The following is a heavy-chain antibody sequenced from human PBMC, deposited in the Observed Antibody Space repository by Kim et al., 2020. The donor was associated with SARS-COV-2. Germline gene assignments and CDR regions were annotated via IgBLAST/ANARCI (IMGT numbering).Heavy chain of an antibody. D-gene: IGHD2-8*01. Sequence: ASVKVSCKASGYTFTGYYMHWVRQAPGQGLEWMGWINPNSGGTNYAQKFQGRVTMTRDTSISTAYMELSRLRSDDTAVYYCARDLRVVLMVYDPTVYGMDVWGQGTTVTVSS. J-gene: IGHJ6*02. CDR1: GYTFTGYY. CDR3: ARDLRVVLMVYDPTVYGMDV. CDR2: INPNSGGT. V-gene: IGHV1-2*02.